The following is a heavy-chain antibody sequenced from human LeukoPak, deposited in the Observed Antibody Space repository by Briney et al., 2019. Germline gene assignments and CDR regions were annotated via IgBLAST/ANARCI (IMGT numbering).Heavy chain of an antibody. Sequence: SETLSLTCTVSGGSISSYYWSWIRQPPGKGLEWIGYIYYSGSTNYNPSLKSRVTIPVDTSKNQFSLKLRSVTAADTAVYYCAREGGRQGYSSGWYEAFDIWGQGTMVTVSS. CDR2: IYYSGST. D-gene: IGHD6-19*01. CDR3: AREGGRQGYSSGWYEAFDI. J-gene: IGHJ3*02. CDR1: GGSISSYY. V-gene: IGHV4-59*01.